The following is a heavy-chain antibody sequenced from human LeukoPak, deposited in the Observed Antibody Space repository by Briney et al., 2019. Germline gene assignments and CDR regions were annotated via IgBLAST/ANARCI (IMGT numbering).Heavy chain of an antibody. V-gene: IGHV1-24*01. Sequence: ASVKVSCKVSGYTLTELSMHWVRQAPGKGLEWMGGFDPEDGETIYAQKFQGRVIMTEDTSTDTAYMELSSLRSEDTAVYYCATGTVTTYSYYYYMDVWGKGTTVTVSS. J-gene: IGHJ6*03. CDR2: FDPEDGET. CDR1: GYTLTELS. D-gene: IGHD4-17*01. CDR3: ATGTVTTYSYYYYMDV.